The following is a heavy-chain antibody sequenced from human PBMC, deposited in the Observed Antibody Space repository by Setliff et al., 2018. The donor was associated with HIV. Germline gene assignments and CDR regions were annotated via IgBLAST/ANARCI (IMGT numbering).Heavy chain of an antibody. CDR3: AIGTEYNYGRRAFDI. D-gene: IGHD5-18*01. CDR2: IIPKFGTA. J-gene: IGHJ3*02. CDR1: GGTFSSHA. V-gene: IGHV1-69*13. Sequence: SVKVSCKASGGTFSSHAINWVRQAPGQGLEWMGGIIPKFGTANYAQKFQGRVTITADESTSKVSMELSILRSEDTAVYYCAIGTEYNYGRRAFDIWGRGTVVTVSS.